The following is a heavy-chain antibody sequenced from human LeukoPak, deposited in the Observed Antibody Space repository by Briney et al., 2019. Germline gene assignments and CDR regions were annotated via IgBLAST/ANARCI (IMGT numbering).Heavy chain of an antibody. J-gene: IGHJ4*02. Sequence: GGSLRLSCAASGFTFSSYSMNWVRQAPGKGLEWVSYISSISSAIDYADSVKGRFTISRDNAKNSLYLQMNSLRDEDTAVYYCTRDSKLRPDSGSDLADYWGQGTLVTVSS. CDR2: ISSISSAI. V-gene: IGHV3-48*02. CDR1: GFTFSSYS. D-gene: IGHD5-12*01. CDR3: TRDSKLRPDSGSDLADY.